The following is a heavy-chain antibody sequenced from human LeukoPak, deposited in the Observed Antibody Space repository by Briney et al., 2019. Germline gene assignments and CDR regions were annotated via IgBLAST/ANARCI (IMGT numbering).Heavy chain of an antibody. J-gene: IGHJ4*02. V-gene: IGHV3-64*01. D-gene: IGHD2-2*01. CDR1: GFNFNIYA. CDR3: ARGLGYCSRTSCYPDY. CDR2: ISGNGQTT. Sequence: GGSLRLSCAASGFNFNIYAMFWVRQAPGKGLENVSAISGNGQTTNYANSVKGRFTMSRDNSKSTLYLQMGSLRAEDMAVYYCARGLGYCSRTSCYPDYWGQGTLVTVSS.